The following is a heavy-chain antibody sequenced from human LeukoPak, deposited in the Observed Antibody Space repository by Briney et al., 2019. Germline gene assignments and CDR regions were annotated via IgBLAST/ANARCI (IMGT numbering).Heavy chain of an antibody. V-gene: IGHV1-18*01. CDR2: ISVYNGNT. CDR1: GYIFTNNA. CDR3: AREDLVRGLIGPDY. D-gene: IGHD3-10*01. Sequence: ASVKVSCKASGYIFTNNAMNWVRQAPGQGLEWMGRISVYNGNTKYAEKLQGRVSMTTDTSTSTAYMELRSLGSDDTAVYYCAREDLVRGLIGPDYWGQGTLVTVSS. J-gene: IGHJ4*02.